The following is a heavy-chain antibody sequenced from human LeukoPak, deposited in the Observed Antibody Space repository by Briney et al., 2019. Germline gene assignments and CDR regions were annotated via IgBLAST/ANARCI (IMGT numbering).Heavy chain of an antibody. CDR2: ISGSGGST. J-gene: IGHJ6*02. Sequence: GGSLRLSCAASGFTFSSYAMSWVRQAPGKGLEWVSAISGSGGSTYYADSVKGRFTISRNNSKNTLYLQMNSLRAEDTAVYYCAKEIAVAGTPPKDYYYYGMDVWGQGTTVTVSS. CDR1: GFTFSSYA. D-gene: IGHD6-19*01. CDR3: AKEIAVAGTPPKDYYYYGMDV. V-gene: IGHV3-23*01.